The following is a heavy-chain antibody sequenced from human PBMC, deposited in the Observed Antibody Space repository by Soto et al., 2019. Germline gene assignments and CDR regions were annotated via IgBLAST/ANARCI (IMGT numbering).Heavy chain of an antibody. V-gene: IGHV4-59*01. Sequence: SETLSLTCTVSGGSISSYYWSWIRQPPGKGLEWIGYIYYSGSTNYNPSLKSRVTISVDTSKNQFSLKLSSVTAADTAVYYCARSHSPGIAAAVDYWGQGTLVTVSS. CDR3: ARSHSPGIAAAVDY. D-gene: IGHD6-13*01. CDR1: GGSISSYY. CDR2: IYYSGST. J-gene: IGHJ4*02.